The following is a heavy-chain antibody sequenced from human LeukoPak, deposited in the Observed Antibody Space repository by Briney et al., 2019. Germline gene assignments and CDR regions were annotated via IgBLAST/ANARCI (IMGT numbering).Heavy chain of an antibody. J-gene: IGHJ6*02. Sequence: PGRSLRLSCAASGFTFSIYAMHWVRQAPGKGLEWVTVISYDGSNKYYADSVKGRFTISRDNSKNTLYLQMNSLRAEDTAVYYCARDGGDIVVVPAADYYYYYGMDVWGQGTTVTVSS. D-gene: IGHD2-2*01. V-gene: IGHV3-30-3*01. CDR3: ARDGGDIVVVPAADYYYYYGMDV. CDR2: ISYDGSNK. CDR1: GFTFSIYA.